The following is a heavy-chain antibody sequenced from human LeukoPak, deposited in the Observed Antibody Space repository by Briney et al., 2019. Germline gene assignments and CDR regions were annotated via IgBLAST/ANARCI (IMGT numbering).Heavy chain of an antibody. Sequence: SETLSLTCAVSGYSISSGYYWGWIRQPPGKGLEWIGSIYHSGSTYYNPSLKSRVTISVDTSKNQFSLKLSSVPAADTAVYYCARRRGYSSSSVDYWGQGTLVTVSS. CDR3: ARRRGYSSSSVDY. D-gene: IGHD6-6*01. CDR1: GYSISSGYY. CDR2: IYHSGST. J-gene: IGHJ4*02. V-gene: IGHV4-38-2*01.